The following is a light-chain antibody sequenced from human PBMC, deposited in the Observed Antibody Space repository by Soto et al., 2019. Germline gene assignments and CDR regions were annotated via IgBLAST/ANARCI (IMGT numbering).Light chain of an antibody. CDR2: WAS. Sequence: DIVMTQSPDSLAVSLGERATINCKSSQSVLFRSNNKNYLAWYQQKPGQPPKLLIYWASTRESGVPDRFSGRGSGTDFTLTISSLQAEDVALYYCQQYYSLPLIFGGGTKVEIK. CDR1: QSVLFRSNNKNY. V-gene: IGKV4-1*01. J-gene: IGKJ4*01. CDR3: QQYYSLPLI.